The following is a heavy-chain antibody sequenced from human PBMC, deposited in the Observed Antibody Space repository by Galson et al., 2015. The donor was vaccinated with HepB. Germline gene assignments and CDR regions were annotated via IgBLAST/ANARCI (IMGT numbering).Heavy chain of an antibody. Sequence: SLRLSCAASGFSLTDHGMHWIRQAPGKGLQWIGVVWFEGTKKFYADSVRGRFSISSDQSENTVYLQMNSLGVEDTGLYFCARGVPSGSFDYWGQGALVTVSS. CDR1: GFSLTDHG. CDR2: VWFEGTKK. D-gene: IGHD1-1*01. J-gene: IGHJ4*02. V-gene: IGHV3-33*08. CDR3: ARGVPSGSFDY.